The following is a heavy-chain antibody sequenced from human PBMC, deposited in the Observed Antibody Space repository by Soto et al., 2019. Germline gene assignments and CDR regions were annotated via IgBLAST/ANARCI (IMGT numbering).Heavy chain of an antibody. Sequence: QVQLVQSGAEVKKPGSSVKVSCKASGDTFSSYAISWVRQAPGQGLEWMGGIIPIFGTANYAQKFQGRVTITADESTSTAYMELSSLRSEDTAVYYCARDGSGYRSRASPMDGWGQGTTVNVSS. D-gene: IGHD3-22*01. CDR1: GDTFSSYA. J-gene: IGHJ6*02. CDR3: ARDGSGYRSRASPMDG. V-gene: IGHV1-69*01. CDR2: IIPIFGTA.